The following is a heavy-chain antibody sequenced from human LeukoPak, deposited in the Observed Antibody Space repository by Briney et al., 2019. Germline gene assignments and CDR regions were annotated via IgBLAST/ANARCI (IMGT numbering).Heavy chain of an antibody. Sequence: PSETLSLTCTVSGGSISSSSYYWGWIRQPPGKGLEWIGSIYYSGSTYYNPSLKSRVTISVDTSKNQFSLKLSSVTAADTAVYYCARERLSLVGIAVAGADYWGQGTLVTVSS. CDR1: GGSISSSSYY. CDR2: IYYSGST. V-gene: IGHV4-39*07. J-gene: IGHJ4*02. CDR3: ARERLSLVGIAVAGADY. D-gene: IGHD6-19*01.